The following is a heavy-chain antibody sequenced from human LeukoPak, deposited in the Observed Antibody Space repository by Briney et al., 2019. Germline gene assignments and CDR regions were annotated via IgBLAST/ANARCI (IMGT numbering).Heavy chain of an antibody. CDR3: ARDRSYWGEDDAFDI. V-gene: IGHV3-48*01. J-gene: IGHJ3*02. CDR2: ISSGSRTI. CDR1: GITLRDQY. Sequence: GPLRLSCAAFGITLRDQYMDWVRQAPGKGLGGVSYISSGSRTIDNADTVNGRLTLSRDNVKNSLYLKMNSLRAEDTAVYYCARDRSYWGEDDAFDIWGQGKIVTVSS. D-gene: IGHD3-10*01.